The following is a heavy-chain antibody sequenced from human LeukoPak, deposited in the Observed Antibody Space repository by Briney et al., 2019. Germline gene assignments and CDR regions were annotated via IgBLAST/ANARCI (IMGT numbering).Heavy chain of an antibody. Sequence: PGGSLRLSCAASGFIFNTYDMHWVRQITGKGLEWASAIDPAGNTYYAGSVKGRFTISRENAKNSLYLQMNSLRAGDTAVYYCVREGPGSGWTYFDYWGQGTLVTVSS. V-gene: IGHV3-13*04. CDR2: IDPAGNT. CDR1: GFIFNTYD. J-gene: IGHJ4*02. CDR3: VREGPGSGWTYFDY. D-gene: IGHD6-19*01.